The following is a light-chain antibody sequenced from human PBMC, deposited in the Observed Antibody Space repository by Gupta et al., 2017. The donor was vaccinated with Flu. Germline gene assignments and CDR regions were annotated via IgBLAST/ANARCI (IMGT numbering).Light chain of an antibody. Sequence: NNNNYFAWYQQKLGQPPRLLIYGTSKREPGIPDRFSGSGSGTDFTLTINSLQAEDVGVYYCHQYNTTPKTFGHGTKLDIK. J-gene: IGKJ3*01. CDR3: HQYNTTPKT. CDR2: GTS. V-gene: IGKV4-1*01. CDR1: NNNNY.